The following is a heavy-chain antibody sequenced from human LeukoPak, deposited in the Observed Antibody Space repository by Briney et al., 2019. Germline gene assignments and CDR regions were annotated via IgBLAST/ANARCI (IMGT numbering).Heavy chain of an antibody. CDR2: IYHSGYT. Sequence: SETLSLTCAVSGGSISSSDWWSWVRQPPGKGLEWIGEIYHSGYTNYNPSLKSRVTISVDKSKNQFSLNLTSVTAADTAIYYCARNKGYCTAGGCSPSDPWGQGTLVTVSS. D-gene: IGHD2-15*01. V-gene: IGHV4-4*02. CDR3: ARNKGYCTAGGCSPSDP. CDR1: GGSISSSDW. J-gene: IGHJ5*02.